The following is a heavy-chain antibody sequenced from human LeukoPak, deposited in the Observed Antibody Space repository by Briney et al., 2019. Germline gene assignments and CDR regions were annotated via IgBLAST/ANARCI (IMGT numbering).Heavy chain of an antibody. CDR2: VIGSGDST. CDR1: GFTFSSYA. J-gene: IGHJ4*02. V-gene: IGHV3-23*01. D-gene: IGHD3-22*01. CDR3: AKPPSSYYYFDY. Sequence: PGGSLRLSSAASGFTFSSYALTWVRQSPGKGLEWVSRVIGSGDSTYYADSVKGRFTISRDNSKNTLYLQMSSLRAEDTAVYYCAKPPSSYYYFDYWGQGTLVTVSS.